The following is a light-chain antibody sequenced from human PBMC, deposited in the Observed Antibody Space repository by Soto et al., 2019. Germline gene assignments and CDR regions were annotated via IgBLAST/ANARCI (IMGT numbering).Light chain of an antibody. Sequence: GSQGISSWLAWYQQKTGKAPKLLIYAASSLQSGVPSRFSGIGPGKDVIRAICRVQAYDFTRYYGHPANSFPLSLDHGTRVEIK. CDR2: AAS. J-gene: IGKJ3*01. V-gene: IGKV1D-12*01. CDR1: QGISSW. CDR3: HPANSFPLS.